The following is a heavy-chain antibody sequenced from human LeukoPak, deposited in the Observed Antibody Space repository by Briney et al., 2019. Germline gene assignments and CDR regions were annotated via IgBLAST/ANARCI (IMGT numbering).Heavy chain of an antibody. J-gene: IGHJ6*02. CDR3: TTPAFLGKSPYGLDV. CDR2: IKTITDDGTT. CDR1: GFTLSNAW. Sequence: PGGSLRLSCVASGFTLSNAWMSWVRQAPGKGLEWVGRIKTITDDGTTDYAAPVTGRFTISRDDSKNMLFPQMNTLKTEDTAVYYCTTPAFLGKSPYGLDVWGQGTTVTVSS. V-gene: IGHV3-15*01. D-gene: IGHD3-3*01.